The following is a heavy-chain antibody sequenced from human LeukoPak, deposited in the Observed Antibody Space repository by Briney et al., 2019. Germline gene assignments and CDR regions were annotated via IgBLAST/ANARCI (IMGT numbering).Heavy chain of an antibody. CDR3: AKGIYSSGWSYFDY. CDR1: GFTFSSYA. Sequence: GGSLRLSCAASGFTFSSYAMHWVRQAPGKGPEYVSAITSNGGNTYYANSVKGRFTISRDNSKNTLYLQMGSLRAEDMAVYYCAKGIYSSGWSYFDYWGHGTLVTVSS. J-gene: IGHJ4*01. V-gene: IGHV3-64*01. D-gene: IGHD6-19*01. CDR2: ITSNGGNT.